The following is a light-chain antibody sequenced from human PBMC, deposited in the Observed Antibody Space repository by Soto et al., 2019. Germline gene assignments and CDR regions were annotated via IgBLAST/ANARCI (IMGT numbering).Light chain of an antibody. CDR2: GSS. Sequence: AIQLTQSPSSLSASVGDRVTITCRASQGIRDALGWYQQRPGKAPKLLIYGSSSLQSGVPSRFSGSGSGTDFTLTISSLQPEDFATYYCLQDFHYPLTFGGVTKVEI. J-gene: IGKJ4*01. CDR3: LQDFHYPLT. CDR1: QGIRDA. V-gene: IGKV1-6*01.